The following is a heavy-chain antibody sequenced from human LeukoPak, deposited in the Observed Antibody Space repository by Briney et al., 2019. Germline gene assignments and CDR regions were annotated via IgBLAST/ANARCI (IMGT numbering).Heavy chain of an antibody. D-gene: IGHD4-11*01. CDR2: ISGSGGST. V-gene: IGHV3-23*01. CDR3: AKGSGKMTTVTTDC. Sequence: GGSLRLSCAASGFTFSSYAMSWVRQAPGKGLEWVSAISGSGGSTYYADSVKGRFTISRDNSKNTLYLQMNSLRAEDTAVYYCAKGSGKMTTVTTDCWGQGTLVTVSS. CDR1: GFTFSSYA. J-gene: IGHJ4*02.